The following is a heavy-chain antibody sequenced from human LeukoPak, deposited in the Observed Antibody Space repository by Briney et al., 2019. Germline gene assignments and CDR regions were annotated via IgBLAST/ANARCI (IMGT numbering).Heavy chain of an antibody. V-gene: IGHV3-11*01. CDR3: ARQWFGEFLAPFDY. J-gene: IGHJ4*02. CDR2: ISSSGSTI. CDR1: GFTFSDYY. D-gene: IGHD3-10*01. Sequence: PGGSLRLSCAASGFTFSDYYMSWIRQAPGKGLEWVSYISSSGSTIYYADSVKGRFTISRDNAKKSLYLQMNSLRAEDTAVYYCARQWFGEFLAPFDYWGQGTVVTVSS.